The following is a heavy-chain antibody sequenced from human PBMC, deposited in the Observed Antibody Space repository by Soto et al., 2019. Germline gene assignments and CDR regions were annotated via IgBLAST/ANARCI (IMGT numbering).Heavy chain of an antibody. Sequence: GGSLRLSCAASGFTFSSYAMSWVRQAPGKGLEWVSAISGSGGSTYYADSVKGRFTISRDNSKNTLYLQMNSLRAEDTAVYYCAKDQAPYYYDSSGNQFYWGQGTLVTVSS. V-gene: IGHV3-23*01. CDR1: GFTFSSYA. D-gene: IGHD3-22*01. J-gene: IGHJ4*02. CDR3: AKDQAPYYYDSSGNQFY. CDR2: ISGSGGST.